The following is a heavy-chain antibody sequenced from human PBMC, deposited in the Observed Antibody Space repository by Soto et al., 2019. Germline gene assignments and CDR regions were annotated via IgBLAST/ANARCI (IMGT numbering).Heavy chain of an antibody. CDR3: AGTTSHYWYYMDV. J-gene: IGHJ6*03. Sequence: SETLSLTCTVSGGSISSSSYYWGWIRQPPGKGLEWIGSIYYSGSTYYNPSLKSRVTISVDTSKNQFSLQLTSVTPEDTAVYYCAGTTSHYWYYMDVWGKGTTVTVSS. V-gene: IGHV4-39*01. D-gene: IGHD1-7*01. CDR2: IYYSGST. CDR1: GGSISSSSYY.